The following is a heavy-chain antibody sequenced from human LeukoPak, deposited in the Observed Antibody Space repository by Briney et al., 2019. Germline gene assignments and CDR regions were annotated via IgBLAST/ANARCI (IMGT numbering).Heavy chain of an antibody. Sequence: GGSLRLSCAASGFTFSSYSMNWVRQAPGKGLEWVSYISSSSSTIYYADSVKGRFTISRDNAKNSLYLQMNSLGAEDTAVYYCARDFSSGWAEPGAFFGYWGQGTLVTVSS. CDR3: ARDFSSGWAEPGAFFGY. CDR2: ISSSSSTI. D-gene: IGHD6-19*01. J-gene: IGHJ4*02. V-gene: IGHV3-48*01. CDR1: GFTFSSYS.